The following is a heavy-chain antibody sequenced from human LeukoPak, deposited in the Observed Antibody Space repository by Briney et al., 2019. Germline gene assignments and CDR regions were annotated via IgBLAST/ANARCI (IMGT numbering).Heavy chain of an antibody. CDR3: ARVPFSRTFDH. D-gene: IGHD6-6*01. CDR1: GGSISSGDYY. J-gene: IGHJ4*02. V-gene: IGHV4-30-4*08. CDR2: IYYSGST. Sequence: SETLSLTCTVSGGSISSGDYYWSWIRQPPGKGLEWIRYIYYSGSTYYNPSLKSRVTISVDTSKNQFSLKLSSVTAADTAVYYCARVPFSRTFDHWGQGTLVTVSS.